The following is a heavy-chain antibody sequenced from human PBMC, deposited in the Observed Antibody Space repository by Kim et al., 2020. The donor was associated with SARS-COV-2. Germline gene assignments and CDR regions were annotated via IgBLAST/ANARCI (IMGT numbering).Heavy chain of an antibody. J-gene: IGHJ4*02. Sequence: GGSLRLSCVASGFTFSTYNMNWVRQAPGKGLEWVSSISSSSTSIYYADALKGRVTISRDNAKNSLYLQLNSLRAEDTAVYYCVRDSDHGYYFDTWGQGTLVTVSS. CDR2: ISSSSTSI. V-gene: IGHV3-21*01. CDR3: VRDSDHGYYFDT. D-gene: IGHD1-26*01. CDR1: GFTFSTYN.